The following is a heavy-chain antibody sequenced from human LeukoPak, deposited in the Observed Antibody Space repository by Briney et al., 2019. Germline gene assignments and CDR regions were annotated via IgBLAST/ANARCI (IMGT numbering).Heavy chain of an antibody. J-gene: IGHJ4*02. D-gene: IGHD3-22*01. Sequence: PGRSLRLSCAASGFTFTAFAMHWVRQAPGKGLEWVALISWDGTNTRYADSVKGRFTISRDKAKNSVALQLNSLRAEDTAVYYCTKERRGSYYAFESWGQGTLVTVSS. CDR1: GFTFTAFA. CDR2: ISWDGTNT. CDR3: TKERRGSYYAFES. V-gene: IGHV3-30*04.